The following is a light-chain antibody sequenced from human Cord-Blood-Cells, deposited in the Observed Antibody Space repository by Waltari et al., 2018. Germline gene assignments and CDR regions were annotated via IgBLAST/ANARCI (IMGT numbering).Light chain of an antibody. V-gene: IGLV2-23*01. Sequence: QSALIQPASVSGSPGHSILLSCTGTTGDVGRYNLVPWYQQHPGKAPKLMIYEGSKRPSGVSNRFSGSKSGNTASLTISGLQAEDEADYYCCSYAGSSNVVFGGGTKLTVL. CDR1: TGDVGRYNL. J-gene: IGLJ2*01. CDR3: CSYAGSSNVV. CDR2: EGS.